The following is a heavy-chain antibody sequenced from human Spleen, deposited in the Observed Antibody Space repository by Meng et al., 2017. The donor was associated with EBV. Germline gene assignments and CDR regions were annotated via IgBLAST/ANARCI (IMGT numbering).Heavy chain of an antibody. D-gene: IGHD3-22*01. CDR2: INSNTGNP. CDR1: RNTFSNYD. V-gene: IGHV7-4-1*02. J-gene: IGHJ4*02. CDR3: ARALYFDRRGYFGF. Sequence: QEQLVLSGSEFKRPGDSVKLSCKASRNTFSNYDVNWVRQAPGQGPEWMGWINSNTGNPTYAPAFRGRFVFSLDTSVSTAFLQITSLKTEDTAVYYCARALYFDRRGYFGFWGQGSLVTVSS.